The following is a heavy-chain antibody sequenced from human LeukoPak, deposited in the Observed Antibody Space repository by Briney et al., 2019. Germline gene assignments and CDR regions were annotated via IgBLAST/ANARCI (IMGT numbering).Heavy chain of an antibody. CDR3: ARFSAMHAFDI. J-gene: IGHJ3*02. CDR1: GYSISSGYY. V-gene: IGHV4-38-2*01. CDR2: IYHSGST. Sequence: PSETLSLTCAVSGYSISSGYYWGWIRQPPGKGLEWIGSIYHSGSTYYNPSLKSRVTISVDTSKNQFSLKLSSVTAADTAVYYCARFSAMHAFDIWGQGTMVTVSS. D-gene: IGHD2-2*01.